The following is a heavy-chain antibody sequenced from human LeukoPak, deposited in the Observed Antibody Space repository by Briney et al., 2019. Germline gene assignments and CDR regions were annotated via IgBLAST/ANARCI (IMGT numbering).Heavy chain of an antibody. CDR2: FSGSGGST. CDR1: GFTFSSYA. J-gene: IGHJ4*02. CDR3: AKGQHSSSWYGGDY. V-gene: IGHV3-23*01. Sequence: RAGGSLRLSCAASGFTFSSYAMSWIRQAPGKGLEWVSAFSGSGGSTYYADSVKGRFTISRDNSKNTLYLQMNSLRAEDTAVYYCAKGQHSSSWYGGDYWGQGTLVTVSS. D-gene: IGHD6-13*01.